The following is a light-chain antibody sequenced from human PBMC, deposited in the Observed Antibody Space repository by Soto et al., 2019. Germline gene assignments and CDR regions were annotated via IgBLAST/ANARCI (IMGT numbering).Light chain of an antibody. CDR3: GSYTSSSTFV. J-gene: IGLJ1*01. CDR2: EVN. Sequence: QSALTQPASVSGSPGQSITISCTGTSSDVGRYNYVSWYQQHPGKAPKLMIYEVNNRPSGVSDRFSGSKSGNTASLTISGLQAEDESDYYCGSYTSSSTFVFGTGTKLTVL. CDR1: SSDVGRYNY. V-gene: IGLV2-14*01.